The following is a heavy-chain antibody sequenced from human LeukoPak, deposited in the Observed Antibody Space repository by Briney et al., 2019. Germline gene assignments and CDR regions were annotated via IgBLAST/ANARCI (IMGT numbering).Heavy chain of an antibody. Sequence: PSETLSLTCTVSGGSISVSYGSGFGRPAGKGLEGIGRIYTSGSTNYNPSLKSRVTMSEDTSKNQFSLKLSSVTAADTAVYYCARDSSGYSNWFDPWGQGTLVTVSS. V-gene: IGHV4-4*07. D-gene: IGHD3-22*01. CDR1: GGSISVSY. CDR3: ARDSSGYSNWFDP. J-gene: IGHJ5*02. CDR2: IYTSGST.